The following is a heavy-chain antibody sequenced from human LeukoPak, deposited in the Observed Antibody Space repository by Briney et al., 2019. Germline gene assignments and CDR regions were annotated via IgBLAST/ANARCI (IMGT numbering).Heavy chain of an antibody. CDR3: ASQLGGTTFH. Sequence: SETLSLTCTVSGVSISSYFWSWIRQPPGKGLEWIGYVYYNGITNYNPPLKSRVSISLDTSKNQFSLNLNSVTAADTAVYYCASQLGGTTFHWGQGTLVTVSS. D-gene: IGHD1-1*01. J-gene: IGHJ4*02. CDR2: VYYNGIT. CDR1: GVSISSYF. V-gene: IGHV4-59*01.